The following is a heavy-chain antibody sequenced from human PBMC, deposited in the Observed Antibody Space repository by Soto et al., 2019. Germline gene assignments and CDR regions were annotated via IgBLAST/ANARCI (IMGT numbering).Heavy chain of an antibody. J-gene: IGHJ6*02. Sequence: ASVNVSCKASGYTFTGYYMHWVRQAPGQGLEWMGWINPNSGGTNYAQKFQGWVTMTRDTSISTAYMELSRLRSDDTAVYYCARFSGHYYYGMDVWGQGTTVTVSS. CDR3: ARFSGHYYYGMDV. V-gene: IGHV1-2*04. CDR1: GYTFTGYY. CDR2: INPNSGGT. D-gene: IGHD1-26*01.